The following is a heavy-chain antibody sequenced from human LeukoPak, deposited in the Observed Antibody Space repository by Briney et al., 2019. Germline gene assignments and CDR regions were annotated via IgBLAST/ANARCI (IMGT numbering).Heavy chain of an antibody. CDR3: ARDGYYYGSGSYSNSIDY. D-gene: IGHD3-10*01. J-gene: IGHJ4*02. CDR1: GGSISSSNW. V-gene: IGHV4-4*02. CDR2: IYHSGST. Sequence: SETLSLTCAVSGGSISSSNWWSWVRQPPGKGLEWIGEIYHSGSTKYNPSLKSRVTISVDKSNNQFSLKLRSVTAAATAAYYCARDGYYYGSGSYSNSIDYWGQGTLVTVSS.